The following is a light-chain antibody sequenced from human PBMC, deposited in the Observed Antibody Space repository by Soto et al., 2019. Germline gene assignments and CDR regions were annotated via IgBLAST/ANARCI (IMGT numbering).Light chain of an antibody. CDR2: EVS. CDR3: SSYTSSSSSYV. CDR1: SSDVGGYNY. Sequence: QSALTQPASVSGSPGQSITISCTGTSSDVGGYNYVSWYQQHPGKAPKLMTYEVSNRPSGVSNRFSGSKSGNTASLTISGLQAEDEADYYCSSYTSSSSSYVFGTGTKLTVL. J-gene: IGLJ1*01. V-gene: IGLV2-14*01.